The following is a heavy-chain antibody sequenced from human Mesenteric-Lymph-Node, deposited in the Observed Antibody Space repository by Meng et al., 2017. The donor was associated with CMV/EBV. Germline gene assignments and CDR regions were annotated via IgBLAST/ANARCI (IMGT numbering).Heavy chain of an antibody. V-gene: IGHV4-34*01. J-gene: IGHJ4*02. Sequence: SETLSLTCAVYGGSFSGYYWSWIRQPPGKGLEWIGSVSHSGITYYSPSLKSRVTISIDTSKNQFSLRLSSVTDADTAVYYCVRETGGSSSSWWGQGTLVTVSS. D-gene: IGHD6-6*01. CDR1: GGSFSGYY. CDR3: VRETGGSSSSW. CDR2: VSHSGIT.